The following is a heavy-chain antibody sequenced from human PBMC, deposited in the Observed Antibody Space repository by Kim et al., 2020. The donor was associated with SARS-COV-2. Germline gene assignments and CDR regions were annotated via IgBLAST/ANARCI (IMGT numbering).Heavy chain of an antibody. J-gene: IGHJ5*02. V-gene: IGHV4-39*01. CDR2: IYYSGST. CDR3: AMSRRYRFDSSGYYNWFDP. D-gene: IGHD3-22*01. CDR1: GGSISSSSYY. Sequence: SETLSLTCTVSGGSISSSSYYWGWIRQPPGKGLEWIGSIYYSGSTYYNPSLKSRVTISVDTSKNQFSLKLSSVTAADTAVYYCAMSRRYRFDSSGYYNWFDPWGQGTLVTVSS.